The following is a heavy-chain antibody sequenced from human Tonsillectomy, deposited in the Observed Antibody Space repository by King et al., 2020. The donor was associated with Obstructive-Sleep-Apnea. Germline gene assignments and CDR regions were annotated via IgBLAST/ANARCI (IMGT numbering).Heavy chain of an antibody. CDR3: ARVVPVAKVDY. CDR1: GYSIRTGYY. J-gene: IGHJ4*02. D-gene: IGHD2-2*01. Sequence: VQLQESGPGLVKPSETLSLTCTVSGYSIRTGYYWGWIRQPPGKGLEWIGNIFHSGHTYYNPSLKTRVTISVDTSKNQISLNLRSVTAADTALYYCARVVPVAKVDYWGQGTLATVSS. V-gene: IGHV4-38-2*02. CDR2: IFHSGHT.